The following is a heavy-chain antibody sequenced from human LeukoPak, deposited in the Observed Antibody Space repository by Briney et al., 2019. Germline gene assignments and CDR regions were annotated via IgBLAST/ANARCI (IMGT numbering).Heavy chain of an antibody. CDR3: TTDVNRFMVTASS. CDR1: GFTFSKVW. V-gene: IGHV3-15*01. D-gene: IGHD2-21*02. J-gene: IGHJ5*02. Sequence: GGSLRLSCAASGFTFSKVWMTWVRQAPGKGLEWVGRIRSKTDGGASEYAAPVKGGFSISRDDSNNTLYLEMISLKAEDTAIYYCTTDVNRFMVTASSWGQGTLVTVSS. CDR2: IRSKTDGGAS.